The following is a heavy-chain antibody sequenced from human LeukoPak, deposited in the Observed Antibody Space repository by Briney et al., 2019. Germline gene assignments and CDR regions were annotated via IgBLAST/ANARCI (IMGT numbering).Heavy chain of an antibody. V-gene: IGHV4-39*01. J-gene: IGHJ4*02. D-gene: IGHD3-10*01. Sequence: SETLSLTCTVSGASISSSSYYWGWIRQPPGKGLEWIGNFYYSGSTYYNPSLKSRVTISVDTSKNQFSLKLTSVTAADTAVYYCARRVYYGSGSYSIAYYFDYWGQGTLVTVSS. CDR1: GASISSSSYY. CDR2: FYYSGST. CDR3: ARRVYYGSGSYSIAYYFDY.